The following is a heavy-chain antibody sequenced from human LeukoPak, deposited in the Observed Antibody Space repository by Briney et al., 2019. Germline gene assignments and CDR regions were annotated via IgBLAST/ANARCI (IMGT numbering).Heavy chain of an antibody. CDR3: ARQPANTAAFDI. J-gene: IGHJ3*02. CDR2: VRANGEN. CDR1: GGSINTYY. Sequence: PSETLSLTCTVSGGSINTYYWSWIRQPPGKGLEWIAYVRANGENNYNPSLKSRVAISLDTANDQIPLTLNFVTAADTAIYYCARQPANTAAFDIWGLGTMVTVSS. V-gene: IGHV4-59*08. D-gene: IGHD5-18*01.